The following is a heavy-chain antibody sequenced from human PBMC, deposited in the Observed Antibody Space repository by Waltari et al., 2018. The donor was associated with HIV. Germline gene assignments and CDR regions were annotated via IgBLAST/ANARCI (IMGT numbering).Heavy chain of an antibody. Sequence: QVHLVQSGAEVKNPGSSVKVSCKASGGTFSNSAINWVRQAPGQGLEWMGGIIPMFDTPKYAENFQGRVTITADESTSTGYMELSRLKSEDTAVYYCASAWLENFYYYYGMDVWGQGTTVTVSS. V-gene: IGHV1-69*13. CDR1: GGTFSNSA. CDR2: IIPMFDTP. D-gene: IGHD6-19*01. J-gene: IGHJ6*02. CDR3: ASAWLENFYYYYGMDV.